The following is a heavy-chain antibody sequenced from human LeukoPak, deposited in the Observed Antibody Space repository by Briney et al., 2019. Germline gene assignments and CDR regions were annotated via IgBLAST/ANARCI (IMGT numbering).Heavy chain of an antibody. J-gene: IGHJ4*02. Sequence: PGGSLRLSCVASGFTFSTYWMSWVRQAPGKGLEWVANIKQDGSEKYYVDSVKGRFTISRDNAKNSLYLQMNSLRAEDTAVYYCATAGVGYGGQGSLVTVSS. D-gene: IGHD1-26*01. CDR2: IKQDGSEK. V-gene: IGHV3-7*05. CDR1: GFTFSTYW. CDR3: ATAGVGY.